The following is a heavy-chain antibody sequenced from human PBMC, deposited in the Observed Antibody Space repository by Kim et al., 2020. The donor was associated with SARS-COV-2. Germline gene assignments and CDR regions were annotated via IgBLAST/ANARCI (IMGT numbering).Heavy chain of an antibody. Sequence: KSRVTISGGTSKNQFSLKLSSVTAADTAVYYCARETFGVVIKHYYYYMDVWGKGTTVTVSS. D-gene: IGHD3-3*01. J-gene: IGHJ6*03. V-gene: IGHV4-31*02. CDR3: ARETFGVVIKHYYYYMDV.